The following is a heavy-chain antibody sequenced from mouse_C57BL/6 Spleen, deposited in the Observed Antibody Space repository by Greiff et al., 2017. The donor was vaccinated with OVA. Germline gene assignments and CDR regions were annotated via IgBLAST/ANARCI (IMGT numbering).Heavy chain of an antibody. Sequence: DVQLQESGPELVKPGASVKIPCKASGYTFTDYNMDWVKQSHGKSLEWIGDINPNNGGTIYNQKFKGKATLTVDKSSSTAYMELRSLTSEDTAVYYCARSGYYGSQYYFDYWGQGTTLTVSS. J-gene: IGHJ2*01. CDR3: ARSGYYGSQYYFDY. V-gene: IGHV1-18*01. D-gene: IGHD1-1*01. CDR1: GYTFTDYN. CDR2: INPNNGGT.